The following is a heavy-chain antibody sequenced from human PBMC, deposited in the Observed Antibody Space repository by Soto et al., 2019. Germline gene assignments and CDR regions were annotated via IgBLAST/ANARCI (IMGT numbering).Heavy chain of an antibody. J-gene: IGHJ2*01. Sequence: QMQLVESGGGVVQPGRSLRLSCAASGFTFSSYGMHWVRQAPGEGLEWLAVIGFDGNYKYHADSVKGRFTISRDNSKNTLFLQMKSLRDEDTAVYNCVKDNSPRRSYKNWYFDIWGRGTLVSVSS. CDR3: VKDNSPRRSYKNWYFDI. V-gene: IGHV3-30*18. CDR2: IGFDGNYK. D-gene: IGHD1-26*01. CDR1: GFTFSSYG.